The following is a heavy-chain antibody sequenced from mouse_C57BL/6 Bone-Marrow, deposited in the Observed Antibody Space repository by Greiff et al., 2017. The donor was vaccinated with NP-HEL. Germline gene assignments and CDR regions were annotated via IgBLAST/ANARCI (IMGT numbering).Heavy chain of an antibody. Sequence: VQLQQSGPGLVQPSQSLSITCTVSGFSLTSYGVHWVRQSPGKGLEWLGVIWSGGSTDYNAAFISRLSISKDNSKSQVFFKMNSLQADDTAIYYCARFSYDYVFAYWGQGTLVTVSA. D-gene: IGHD2-4*01. CDR2: IWSGGST. CDR3: ARFSYDYVFAY. CDR1: GFSLTSYG. V-gene: IGHV2-2*01. J-gene: IGHJ3*01.